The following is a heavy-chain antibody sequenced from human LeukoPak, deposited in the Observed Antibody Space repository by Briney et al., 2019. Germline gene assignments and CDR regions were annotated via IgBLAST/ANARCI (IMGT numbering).Heavy chain of an antibody. CDR1: GFTFSSYS. J-gene: IGHJ4*02. Sequence: GGSLRLSCAASGFTFSSYSMSWVRQAPGKGLEWISYISSSSSAIYYADSVKGRFTISRDNAKNSLYLQMNSLRDEDTAVYYCVRDRFYSFDYWGQGTLVTVSS. V-gene: IGHV3-48*02. CDR2: ISSSSSAI. CDR3: VRDRFYSFDY.